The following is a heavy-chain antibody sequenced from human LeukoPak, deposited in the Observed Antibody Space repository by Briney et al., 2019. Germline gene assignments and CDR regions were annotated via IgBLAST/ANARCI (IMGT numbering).Heavy chain of an antibody. J-gene: IGHJ4*02. CDR1: GFTFSSYA. Sequence: GRSLRLSCAASGFTFSSYAMPWVRQAPGKGLEWVAVIPYDGSNKYYADSVKGRFTISRDNSKNTLYLQMNSLRAEDTAVYYCAELLWFGDPFDYWGQGTLVTVSS. CDR2: IPYDGSNK. D-gene: IGHD3-10*01. CDR3: AELLWFGDPFDY. V-gene: IGHV3-30*04.